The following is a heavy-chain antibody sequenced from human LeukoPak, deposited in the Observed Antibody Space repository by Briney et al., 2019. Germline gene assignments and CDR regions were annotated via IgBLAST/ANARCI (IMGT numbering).Heavy chain of an antibody. Sequence: SETLSLTCTVSGGSISSYYWSWIRQPPGKGLEWIGYIYYSGSTNYNPSLKSRVTISVDTSKNQFSLKLSSVTAADTAVYYCAREGYGGNPDAFDIWGQGTMVTVSS. D-gene: IGHD4-23*01. V-gene: IGHV4-59*01. CDR1: GGSISSYY. CDR3: AREGYGGNPDAFDI. J-gene: IGHJ3*02. CDR2: IYYSGST.